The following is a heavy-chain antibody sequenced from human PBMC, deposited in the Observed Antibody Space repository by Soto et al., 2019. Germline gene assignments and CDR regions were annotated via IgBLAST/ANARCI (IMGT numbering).Heavy chain of an antibody. CDR2: VYYSGSS. CDR1: GDSISGGASF. CDR3: AKLSCTSSTCYFPGWFDP. V-gene: IGHV4-31*03. D-gene: IGHD2-2*01. J-gene: IGHJ5*02. Sequence: KSSETLSLTCTVSGDSISGGASFWSWIRQPPXKGLEWIANVYYSGSSYYNPSLKSRLTISVDTTKNQFSLQLKSMTAADTAVYYCAKLSCTSSTCYFPGWFDPWGQGTLVTVS.